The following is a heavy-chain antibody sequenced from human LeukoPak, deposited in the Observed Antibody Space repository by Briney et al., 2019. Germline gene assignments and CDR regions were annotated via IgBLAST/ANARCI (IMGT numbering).Heavy chain of an antibody. CDR2: INGDGGRT. CDR3: ARRGSIAARQVLFDY. J-gene: IGHJ4*02. V-gene: IGHV3-23*01. D-gene: IGHD6-6*01. CDR1: RFTFSSFA. Sequence: GGSLRLSCAVSRFTFSSFAMSWVRQPPGKGLEWVSAINGDGGRTYYADSVKGRFSISRDNSKNTLYLQMNSLRAEDTAVYYCARRGSIAARQVLFDYWGQGTLVTVSS.